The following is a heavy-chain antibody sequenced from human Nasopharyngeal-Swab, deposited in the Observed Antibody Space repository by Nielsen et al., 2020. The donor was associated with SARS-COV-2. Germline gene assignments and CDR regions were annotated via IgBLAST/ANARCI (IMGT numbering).Heavy chain of an antibody. Sequence: ASVKVSCKASGYTFIDYYIYWGRQAPGQGLEWMGWINPNTGGTNYAQKFQGRVTMTRDTPISTAYMELSRLRSDDTAVYYCARGGTYYFDYWGQGTLVTVSS. J-gene: IGHJ4*02. CDR1: GYTFIDYY. CDR3: ARGGTYYFDY. D-gene: IGHD1-26*01. V-gene: IGHV1-2*02. CDR2: INPNTGGT.